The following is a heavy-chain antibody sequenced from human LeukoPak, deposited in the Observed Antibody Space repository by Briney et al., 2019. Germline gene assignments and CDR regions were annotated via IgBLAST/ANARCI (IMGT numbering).Heavy chain of an antibody. Sequence: PGKSLRLSCAASGFTFSSYDMHWVRQAPGKGLEWVAAIWHDGSNKYYTDSVKGRFTISRDNSKNTLSLQMNSLRAEDTAVYYCARVSDYSSGWYGHWGQGTLVTVSS. V-gene: IGHV3-33*08. D-gene: IGHD6-19*01. J-gene: IGHJ4*02. CDR3: ARVSDYSSGWYGH. CDR2: IWHDGSNK. CDR1: GFTFSSYD.